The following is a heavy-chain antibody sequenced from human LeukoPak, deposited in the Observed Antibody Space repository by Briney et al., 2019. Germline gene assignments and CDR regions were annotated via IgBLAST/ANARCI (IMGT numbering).Heavy chain of an antibody. CDR2: ISGSGGST. Sequence: GGSLRLSCAASGFTFSSYAMSWVRQAPGKGLEWVSAISGSGGSTYYADSVKGRFTISRDNSKNTLYLQMNSLRAEDTAVYYCAVELYDSSGYYYGRFDCWGQGTLVTVSP. CDR3: AVELYDSSGYYYGRFDC. V-gene: IGHV3-23*01. J-gene: IGHJ4*02. D-gene: IGHD3-22*01. CDR1: GFTFSSYA.